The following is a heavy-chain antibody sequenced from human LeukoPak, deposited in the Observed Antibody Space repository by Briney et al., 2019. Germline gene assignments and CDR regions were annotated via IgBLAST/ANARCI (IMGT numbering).Heavy chain of an antibody. CDR1: GGSISSYC. D-gene: IGHD6-13*01. V-gene: IGHV4-4*07. CDR3: ARVLASSSSFAYYYGMDV. CDR2: IYTSGST. J-gene: IGHJ6*02. Sequence: KPSETLSLTCTVSGGSISSYCWSWIRQPAGKGLEWIGRIYTSGSTNYNPSLKSRVTMSVDTSKNQFSLKLSSVTAADTAVYYCARVLASSSSFAYYYGMDVWGQGTTVTVS.